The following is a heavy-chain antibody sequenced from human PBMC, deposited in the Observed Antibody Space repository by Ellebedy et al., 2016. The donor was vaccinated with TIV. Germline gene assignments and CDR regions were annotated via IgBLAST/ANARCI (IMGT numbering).Heavy chain of an antibody. CDR1: GFTFSSYA. CDR2: ISGSGGST. CDR3: ARGVPHPFDY. J-gene: IGHJ4*02. Sequence: GESLKISCAASGFTFSSYAMSWVRQAPGKGLEWVSAISGSGGSTYYADSVKGRFTISRDNSKNTLYLQMNSLRAEDTAVYYCARGVPHPFDYWGQGTLVTVSS. V-gene: IGHV3-23*01.